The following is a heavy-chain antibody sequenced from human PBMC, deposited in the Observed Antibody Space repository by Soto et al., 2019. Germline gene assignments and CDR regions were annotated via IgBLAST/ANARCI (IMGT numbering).Heavy chain of an antibody. V-gene: IGHV1-69*02. CDR2: VNPILSMS. J-gene: IGHJ4*02. CDR3: APSTGSGYRPFDH. D-gene: IGHD3-10*01. CDR1: GDTFSVYT. Sequence: SVKGSCKASGDTFSVYTINWVRQAPGLGLEWMGRVNPILSMSNYAQKFQGRVTMTADKSTSTAYMGLRSLRSEDTAFYYCAPSTGSGYRPFDHWGQGPLV.